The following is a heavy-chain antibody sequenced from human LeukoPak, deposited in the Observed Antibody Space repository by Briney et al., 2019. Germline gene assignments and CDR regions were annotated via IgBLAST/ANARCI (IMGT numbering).Heavy chain of an antibody. V-gene: IGHV4-34*01. J-gene: IGHJ4*02. CDR3: ARASSRSGYYGY. Sequence: SETLSLTCAVYGGSFSGYYWSWIRQPPGKGLEWIGEINHSGSTNYNPSLKSRVTISVDTSKNQFSLKLSSVTAADTAVYYCARASSRSGYYGYWGQGTLVTVPS. D-gene: IGHD3-22*01. CDR2: INHSGST. CDR1: GGSFSGYY.